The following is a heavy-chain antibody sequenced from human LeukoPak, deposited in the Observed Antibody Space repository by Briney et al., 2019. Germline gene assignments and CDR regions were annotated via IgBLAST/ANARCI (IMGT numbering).Heavy chain of an antibody. CDR3: ARVGATDY. Sequence: TGGSLRLSCAASGFPFSSYWMAWVRQAPGKGLEWVASVKQDGGETFYVDSVKGRFTISRDNAKNSLYLQMNSLRAEDTAVYYCARVGATDYWGQGTLVTVSS. V-gene: IGHV3-7*03. CDR1: GFPFSSYW. D-gene: IGHD1-26*01. J-gene: IGHJ4*02. CDR2: VKQDGGET.